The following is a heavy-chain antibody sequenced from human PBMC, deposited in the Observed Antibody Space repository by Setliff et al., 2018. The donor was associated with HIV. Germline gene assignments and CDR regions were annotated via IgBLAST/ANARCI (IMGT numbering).Heavy chain of an antibody. CDR2: LSPSGTT. D-gene: IGHD3-22*01. CDR1: GGSFSNYY. J-gene: IGHJ4*02. V-gene: IGHV4-34*01. CDR3: DSSAYYHPV. Sequence: SETLSLTCTVYGGSFSNYYTNWIRQPPGKGLEWIGELSPSGTTRSSPSLKSRVTISLDTSKNQFSLKLTSVTAADTAIYYYDSSAYYHPVWGQGTLVTVSS.